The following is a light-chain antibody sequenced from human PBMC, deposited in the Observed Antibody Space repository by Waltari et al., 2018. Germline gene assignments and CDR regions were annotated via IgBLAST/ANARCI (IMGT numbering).Light chain of an antibody. Sequence: EIVLTQSPGTLSLSPGERASLSCRASQIISTSYLSWYQQKPGQAPRLILYDASRRATGIPDRFSGSGSGTDFTLTISRLEPDDFAVYYCQKYGSTPRPFGGGTKVEIK. J-gene: IGKJ4*01. CDR2: DAS. V-gene: IGKV3-20*01. CDR3: QKYGSTPRP. CDR1: QIISTSY.